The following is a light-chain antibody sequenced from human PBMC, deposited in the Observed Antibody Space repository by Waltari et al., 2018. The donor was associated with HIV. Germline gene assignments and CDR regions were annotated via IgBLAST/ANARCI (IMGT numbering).Light chain of an antibody. CDR3: QQYKGYPLT. Sequence: IKMTQSPSSLSPSVEDRVTITCRASHDISNYLAWFQQKPGEAPKSLIYAASTLQSGVPSKFSGSGSETYFTLTINSLQSEDSATYYCQQYKGYPLTFGQGTRLEIK. CDR2: AAS. V-gene: IGKV1-16*02. J-gene: IGKJ5*01. CDR1: HDISNY.